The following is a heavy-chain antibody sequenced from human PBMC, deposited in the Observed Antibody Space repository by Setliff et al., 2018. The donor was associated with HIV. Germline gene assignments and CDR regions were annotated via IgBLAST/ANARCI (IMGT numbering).Heavy chain of an antibody. J-gene: IGHJ6*03. V-gene: IGHV1-69*13. Sequence: SVKVSCKASGGPFTSAFNWVRQVPGQGLEWMGGITPIFGTANYAQNFGGRVTITADQSTTTSYLQLNSLRFEDTAIYYCASDSPAARFEELEDHYYYFMDVWGKGTTVTSP. CDR1: GGPFTSA. D-gene: IGHD3-10*01. CDR3: ASDSPAARFEELEDHYYYFMDV. CDR2: ITPIFGTA.